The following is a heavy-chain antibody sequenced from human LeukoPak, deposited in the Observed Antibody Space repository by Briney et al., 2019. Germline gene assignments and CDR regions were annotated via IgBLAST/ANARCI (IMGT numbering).Heavy chain of an antibody. CDR3: ARYSSGWYPVGFDY. CDR2: IFSNDEK. Sequence: KESGPVLVKPTETLTLTCTVSGFSLSNARMGVSWIRQPPGKALEWLAHIFSNDEKSYSTSLKSRLTISKDTSKSRVVLTMTNMDPVDTATYYCARYSSGWYPVGFDYWGQGTLVTVSS. V-gene: IGHV2-26*01. J-gene: IGHJ4*02. CDR1: GFSLSNARMG. D-gene: IGHD6-19*01.